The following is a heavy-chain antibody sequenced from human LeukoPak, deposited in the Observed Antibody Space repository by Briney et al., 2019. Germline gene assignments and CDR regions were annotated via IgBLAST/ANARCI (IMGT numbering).Heavy chain of an antibody. J-gene: IGHJ5*02. D-gene: IGHD2-15*01. Sequence: SQTLSLTCTVSGGSISSSSYYWGWIRQPPGKGLEWIGRIYYSGSTYYNPSLKSRVTISVDTSKNQFSLKLSSVTAADTAVYYCARHAPRSSYCSGGSCYGDWFDPWGQGTLVTVSS. V-gene: IGHV4-39*01. CDR2: IYYSGST. CDR1: GGSISSSSYY. CDR3: ARHAPRSSYCSGGSCYGDWFDP.